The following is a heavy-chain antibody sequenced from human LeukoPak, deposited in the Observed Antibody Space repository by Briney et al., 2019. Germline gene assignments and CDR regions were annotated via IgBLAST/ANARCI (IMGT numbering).Heavy chain of an antibody. Sequence: SGGSLRLSCAASGFTFSSYAMSWVRQAPGKGLGWVSGISGSGDNTYYADSVKGRFTISRDNSKNTLYLQMIGLRAEDTAVYYCAKVPARDGSYYGETYFDYWGQGSLVTVSS. D-gene: IGHD1-26*01. CDR1: GFTFSSYA. V-gene: IGHV3-23*01. CDR2: ISGSGDNT. CDR3: AKVPARDGSYYGETYFDY. J-gene: IGHJ4*02.